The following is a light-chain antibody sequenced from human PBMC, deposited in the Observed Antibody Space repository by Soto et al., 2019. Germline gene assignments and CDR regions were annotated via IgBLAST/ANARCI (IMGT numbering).Light chain of an antibody. CDR2: GNN. V-gene: IGLV1-40*01. J-gene: IGLJ3*02. CDR1: SSNIGAGYG. Sequence: QSVLTQPPSVSGAPGQRVTISCTGSSSNIGAGYGVHWYQQLPGTAPKLLIYGNNNRPSGVPDRFSGSKSGTSGSLAITGLQAEDEADYYCQYYDRRLSGWVFGGGTKLTVL. CDR3: QYYDRRLSGWV.